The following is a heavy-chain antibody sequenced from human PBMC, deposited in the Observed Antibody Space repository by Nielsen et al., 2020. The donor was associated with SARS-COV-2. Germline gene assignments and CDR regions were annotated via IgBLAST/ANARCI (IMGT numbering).Heavy chain of an antibody. J-gene: IGHJ6*02. D-gene: IGHD6-13*01. V-gene: IGHV7-4-1*02. CDR2: INTNTGNP. CDR3: ARAAPGSSWYYYGMDV. CDR1: GYTFTSYA. Sequence: ASVKVSCKASGYTFTSYAMNWVRQAPGQGLEWMGWINTNTGNPTYAQGFTGRFVFSLDTSVSAAYLQISSLKAEDTAVYYCARAAPGSSWYYYGMDVWGQGTTVTVSS.